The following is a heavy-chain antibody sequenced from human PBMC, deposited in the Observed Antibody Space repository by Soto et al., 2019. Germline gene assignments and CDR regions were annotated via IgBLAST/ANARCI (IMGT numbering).Heavy chain of an antibody. CDR1: GFTFSSYG. CDR2: ISYDGSNK. CDR3: AKDGAAARPDH. Sequence: QVQLVESGGGVVQPGRSLRLSCAASGFTFSSYGMHWVRQAPGKGLEWVVVISYDGSNKYYADSVKGRFTISRDNSKNTLYLQMNSLRAEDTAVYYCAKDGAAARPDHWGQGTLVTVSS. D-gene: IGHD6-6*01. V-gene: IGHV3-30*18. J-gene: IGHJ4*02.